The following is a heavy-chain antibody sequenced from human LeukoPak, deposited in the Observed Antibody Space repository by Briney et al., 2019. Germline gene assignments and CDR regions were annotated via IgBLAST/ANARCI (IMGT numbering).Heavy chain of an antibody. V-gene: IGHV4-34*01. CDR1: GGSFSGYY. D-gene: IGHD1-26*01. J-gene: IGHJ4*02. CDR3: ARAARYRPSRSFSADY. CDR2: INHSGST. Sequence: PSETLSLTCAVYGGSFSGYYWSWIRRPPGKGLEWIGEINHSGSTNYNPSLKSRVTISVDTSKNQFSLKLSSVTAADTAVYYCARAARYRPSRSFSADYWGQGTLVTVSS.